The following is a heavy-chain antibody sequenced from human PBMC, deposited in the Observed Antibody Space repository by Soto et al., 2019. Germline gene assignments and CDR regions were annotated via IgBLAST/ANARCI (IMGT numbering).Heavy chain of an antibody. CDR2: INDQGGSP. Sequence: PGGALRLSCAASGFTFSNYWMHWVRQAPGKGLVWISRINDQGGSPTYADSVKGRFTISRDNAVNTVYLQMNSLRVEDTAIYHCASARCSSACYLIDYWGLGTLVTVSS. D-gene: IGHD2-21*02. CDR3: ASARCSSACYLIDY. J-gene: IGHJ4*02. V-gene: IGHV3-74*01. CDR1: GFTFSNYW.